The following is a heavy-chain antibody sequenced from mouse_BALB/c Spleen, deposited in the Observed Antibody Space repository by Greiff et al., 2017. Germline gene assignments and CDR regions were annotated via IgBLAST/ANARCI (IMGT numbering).Heavy chain of an antibody. Sequence: VQLKESGPSLVKPSQTLSLTCSVTGDSITSGYWNWIRKFPGNKLEYMGYISYSGSTYYNPSLKSRISITRDTSKNQYYLQLNSVTTEDTATYYCARALLLRPAWFAYWGQGTLVTVSA. D-gene: IGHD1-1*01. CDR3: ARALLLRPAWFAY. J-gene: IGHJ3*01. CDR2: ISYSGST. CDR1: GDSITSGY. V-gene: IGHV3-8*02.